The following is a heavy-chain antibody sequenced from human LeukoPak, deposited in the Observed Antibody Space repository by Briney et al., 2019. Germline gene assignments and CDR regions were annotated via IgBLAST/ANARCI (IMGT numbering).Heavy chain of an antibody. CDR3: ASQYCGGDCKDY. J-gene: IGHJ4*02. CDR2: ISSSSSYI. V-gene: IGHV3-21*01. CDR1: GFTFSSYA. Sequence: PGGSLRLSCAASGFTFSSYAMSWVRQAPGKGLEWVSSISSSSSYIYYADSVKGRFTISRDNAKNSLYLQMNSLRAEDAAVYYCASQYCGGDCKDYWGQGTLVTVSS. D-gene: IGHD2-21*02.